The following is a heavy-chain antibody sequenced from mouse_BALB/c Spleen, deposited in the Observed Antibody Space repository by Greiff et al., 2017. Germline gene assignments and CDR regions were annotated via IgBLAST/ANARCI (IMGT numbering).Heavy chain of an antibody. CDR1: GFSLTSYG. CDR2: IWGDGST. V-gene: IGHV2-6-7*01. D-gene: IGHD3-2*02. J-gene: IGHJ1*01. Sequence: VQLQESGPGLVAPSQSLSITCTVSGFSLTSYGVNWVRQPPGKGLEWLGMIWGDGSTDYNSALKSRLSISKDNSKSQVFLKMNSLQTDDTARYYCARDQGERYFDVWGAGTTVTVSS. CDR3: ARDQGERYFDV.